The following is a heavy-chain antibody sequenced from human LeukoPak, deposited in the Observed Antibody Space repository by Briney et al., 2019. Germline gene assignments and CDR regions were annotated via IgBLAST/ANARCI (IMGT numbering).Heavy chain of an antibody. D-gene: IGHD6-13*01. CDR3: ARGRGSSSWFYY. J-gene: IGHJ4*02. CDR1: GGSFSGYY. Sequence: SETLSLTCAVYGGSFSGYYWSWIRQPPGKGLEWIREINHSGSTNYNPSLKSRVTISVDTSKNQFSLKLSSVTAADTAVYYCARGRGSSSWFYYWGQGTLVTVSS. V-gene: IGHV4-34*01. CDR2: INHSGST.